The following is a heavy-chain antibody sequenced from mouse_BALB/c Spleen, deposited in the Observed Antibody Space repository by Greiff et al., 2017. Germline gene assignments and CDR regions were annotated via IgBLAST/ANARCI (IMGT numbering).Heavy chain of an antibody. CDR1: GYTFTSYW. CDR2: INPSTGYT. V-gene: IGHV1-7*01. Sequence: VQLQQSGAELAKPGASVKMSCKASGYTFTSYWMHWVKQRPGQGLEWIGYINPSTGYTEYNQKFKDKATLTADKSSSTAYMQLSSLTSEDSAVYYCAIYCQECLVIAYWGQGTLVTVSA. D-gene: IGHD2-1*01. CDR3: AIYCQECLVIAY. J-gene: IGHJ3*01.